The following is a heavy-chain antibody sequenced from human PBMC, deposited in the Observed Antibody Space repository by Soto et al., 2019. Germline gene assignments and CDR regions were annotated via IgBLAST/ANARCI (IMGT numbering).Heavy chain of an antibody. D-gene: IGHD6-13*01. CDR3: ARSAYSSSWDPYYYYYGMDV. V-gene: IGHV1-69*06. Sequence: SVKVSCKASGGTFSSYAISWVRQAPGQGLEWMGGIIPIFGTANYAQKFQGRVTIIADKSTSTAYMELSSLRSEDTAVYYCARSAYSSSWDPYYYYYGMDVWGQGTTVTVSS. J-gene: IGHJ6*02. CDR1: GGTFSSYA. CDR2: IIPIFGTA.